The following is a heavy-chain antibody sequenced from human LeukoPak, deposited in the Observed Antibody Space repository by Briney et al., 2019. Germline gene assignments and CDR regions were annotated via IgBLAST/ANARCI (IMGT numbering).Heavy chain of an antibody. CDR2: IHHSGST. D-gene: IGHD2-15*01. J-gene: IGHJ4*02. V-gene: IGHV4-34*01. CDR3: ARQRGGYVDY. Sequence: PSETLSLTCAVYGGSFRGYYWTWIRQPPGKGLEWIGEIHHSGSTNYNPSLTSRVTISVDTSKNQFSLMLGSVTAADTAVFYCARQRGGYVDYWGQGTLVTVPS. CDR1: GGSFRGYY.